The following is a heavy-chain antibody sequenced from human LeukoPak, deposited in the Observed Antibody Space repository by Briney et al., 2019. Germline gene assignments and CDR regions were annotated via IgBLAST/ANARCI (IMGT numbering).Heavy chain of an antibody. CDR2: IYYSGST. Sequence: NPSETLSLTCTVSGVSISSYYWSWIRQPPGKGLEWIGYIYYSGSTNYNPSLKSRVTISVDTSKNQFALKLSSVTAADTAVYYCARRDDIWGQGTMVTVSS. CDR1: GVSISSYY. J-gene: IGHJ3*02. V-gene: IGHV4-59*08. CDR3: ARRDDI.